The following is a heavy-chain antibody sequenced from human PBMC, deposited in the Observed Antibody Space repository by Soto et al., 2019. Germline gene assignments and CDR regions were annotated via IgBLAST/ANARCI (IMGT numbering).Heavy chain of an antibody. J-gene: IGHJ4*02. V-gene: IGHV4-38-2*02. CDR2: IYHSGST. CDR1: GYSISSGYY. Sequence: SETLSLTCTVSGYSISSGYYWGWIRQPPGKGLEWIGSIYHSGSTYYNPSLKSRVTISVDTSKNQFSLKLSSVTAADTAVYYCARGRHGSGSYYNDYWGQGTLVTVSS. D-gene: IGHD3-10*01. CDR3: ARGRHGSGSYYNDY.